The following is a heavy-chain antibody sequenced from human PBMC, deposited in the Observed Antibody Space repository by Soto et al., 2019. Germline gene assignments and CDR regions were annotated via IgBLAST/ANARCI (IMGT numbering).Heavy chain of an antibody. CDR3: ARVWGGAFDF. V-gene: IGHV4-59*01. D-gene: IGHD3-10*01. J-gene: IGHJ3*01. CDR2: IYYSGST. CDR1: GGSISIYY. Sequence: ETLSLTCTVSGGSISIYYWSRIRQPPGKGLEWIGYIYYSGSTNYNPSLKSRVTISVDTSKNQFSLKLSSVTAADTAVYYCARVWGGAFDFWGQGTMVTV.